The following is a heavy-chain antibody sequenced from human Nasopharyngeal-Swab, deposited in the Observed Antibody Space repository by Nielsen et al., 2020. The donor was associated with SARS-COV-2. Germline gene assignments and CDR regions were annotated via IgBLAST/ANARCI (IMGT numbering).Heavy chain of an antibody. Sequence: SETLSLTCAVSGGSFSGYYWSWIRQPPGKGLEWIGEINRSGSTNYSPSLKSRVTISVDTSKNQFSLKLSSVTAADTAVYYCARGGCRQSGWSTRGGCYFDYWGQGTLVTVSS. D-gene: IGHD6-19*01. J-gene: IGHJ4*02. CDR2: INRSGST. V-gene: IGHV4-34*01. CDR3: ARGGCRQSGWSTRGGCYFDY. CDR1: GGSFSGYY.